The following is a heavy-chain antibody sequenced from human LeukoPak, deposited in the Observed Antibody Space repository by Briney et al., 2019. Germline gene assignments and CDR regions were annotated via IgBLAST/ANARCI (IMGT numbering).Heavy chain of an antibody. V-gene: IGHV5-10-1*01. CDR2: IDPSDSYT. CDR1: GFSFTSYW. Sequence: GESLRICCKGSGFSFTSYWISWVRLMPGKGLEWMGRIDPSDSYTNYCPSFQGHVTISADKSISTAYLQWSSLKASDTAMYYCARHWRFGEEYFDYWGQGTLVTVSS. D-gene: IGHD3-10*01. J-gene: IGHJ4*02. CDR3: ARHWRFGEEYFDY.